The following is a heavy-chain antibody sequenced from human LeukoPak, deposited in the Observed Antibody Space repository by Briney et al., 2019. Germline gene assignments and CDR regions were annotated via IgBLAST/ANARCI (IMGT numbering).Heavy chain of an antibody. CDR1: GVSVSSGSYY. V-gene: IGHV4-61*01. CDR3: ARGAVYDFWSGYPDY. CDR2: IYYSGST. Sequence: PSETLSLTCTVSGVSVSSGSYYWSWIRQPPGKGLEWIGYIYYSGSTNYNPSLKSRVTISVDTSKNQFSLKLSSVTAADTAVYYCARGAVYDFWSGYPDYWGQGTLVTVSS. J-gene: IGHJ4*02. D-gene: IGHD3-3*01.